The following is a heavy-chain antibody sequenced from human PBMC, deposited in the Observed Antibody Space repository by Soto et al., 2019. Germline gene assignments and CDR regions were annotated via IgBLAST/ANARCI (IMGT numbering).Heavy chain of an antibody. CDR2: FDPEDGET. Sequence: ASVKVSCKVSGYTLTELSMHWVRQAPGKGLEWMGGFDPEDGETNYAQKVQGRVTMTTDTSTSTAYMELRSLRSDDTAVYYCARDRVVVVPAAIARYYYYGMDVWGQGTTVTVSS. D-gene: IGHD2-2*02. CDR3: ARDRVVVVPAAIARYYYYGMDV. CDR1: GYTLTELS. J-gene: IGHJ6*02. V-gene: IGHV1-24*01.